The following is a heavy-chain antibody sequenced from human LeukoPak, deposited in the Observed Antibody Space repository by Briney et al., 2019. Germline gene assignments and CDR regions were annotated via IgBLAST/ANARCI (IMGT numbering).Heavy chain of an antibody. Sequence: ASVTVSRKPSVYTFIDHYIHWVRQAPGQGLESMGWINPNIGDTNYAQKFQGRVTMTRDTSSSTAYMELSRLRSDDTAVYYCARAGHNSESGGYDYWGQGTLVTVSS. D-gene: IGHD3-22*01. CDR3: ARAGHNSESGGYDY. CDR1: VYTFIDHY. CDR2: INPNIGDT. J-gene: IGHJ4*02. V-gene: IGHV1-2*02.